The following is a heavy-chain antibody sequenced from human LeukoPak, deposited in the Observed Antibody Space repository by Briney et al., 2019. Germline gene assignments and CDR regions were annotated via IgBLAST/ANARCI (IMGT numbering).Heavy chain of an antibody. CDR3: ARTWSYLDTYYFDY. Sequence: ASVKVSCKASGYTFTGYHMHWVRQAPGQGLEWMGWINPNSGGTNYAQKFQGRVTMTRDTSISTAYMELSRLRSDDTAVYYCARTWSYLDTYYFDYWGQGTLVTVSS. CDR1: GYTFTGYH. V-gene: IGHV1-2*02. J-gene: IGHJ4*02. D-gene: IGHD1-26*01. CDR2: INPNSGGT.